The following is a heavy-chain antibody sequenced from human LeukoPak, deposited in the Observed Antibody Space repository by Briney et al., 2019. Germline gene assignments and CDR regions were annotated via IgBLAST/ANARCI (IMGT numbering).Heavy chain of an antibody. CDR3: ARDGYYYYGMDV. CDR2: IYYSGST. V-gene: IGHV4-31*03. CDR1: GGSISSGGYY. J-gene: IGHJ6*02. Sequence: SETLSLTCTVSGGSISSGGYYWSWIRQHPGKGLEWIGYIYYSGSTYYNPSLKSRVTISVDTSKNQFSLKLSSVTAADTAVYYCARDGYYYYGMDVWGQGTTVTVSS.